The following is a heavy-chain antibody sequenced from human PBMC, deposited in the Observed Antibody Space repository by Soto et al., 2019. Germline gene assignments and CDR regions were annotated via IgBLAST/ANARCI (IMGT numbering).Heavy chain of an antibody. V-gene: IGHV3-48*03. Sequence: ELQLVESGGGSVQPGGSLRLSCAASGFTFNDYEMSWVRQAPGKGLEWVSHIIDTGRTIYYADSVKGRFTISRDNARNSLFLQMNSLRVEDTAIYYCARQFGYIYGWSAAFDVWGQGTAVTVSP. CDR1: GFTFNDYE. D-gene: IGHD5-18*01. CDR2: IIDTGRTI. CDR3: ARQFGYIYGWSAAFDV. J-gene: IGHJ3*01.